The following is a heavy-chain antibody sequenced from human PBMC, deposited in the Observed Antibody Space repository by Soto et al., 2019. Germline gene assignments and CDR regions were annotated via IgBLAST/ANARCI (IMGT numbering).Heavy chain of an antibody. CDR3: ARDMSSGWYAAFDI. CDR2: ISSSSSYI. V-gene: IGHV3-21*01. J-gene: IGHJ3*02. Sequence: GGSLRLSCAASGFTFSSYSMNWVRQAPGKGLEWVSSISSSSSYIYYADSVKGRFTISRDNAKNSLYLQMNSLRAEDTAVYYCARDMSSGWYAAFDIWGQGTMVTVSS. CDR1: GFTFSSYS. D-gene: IGHD6-19*01.